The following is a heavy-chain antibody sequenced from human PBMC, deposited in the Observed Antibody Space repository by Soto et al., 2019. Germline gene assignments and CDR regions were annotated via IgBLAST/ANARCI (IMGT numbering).Heavy chain of an antibody. CDR3: AKSRTYGDSGFYYMDV. J-gene: IGHJ6*03. D-gene: IGHD4-17*01. Sequence: DVQLVESGGGLVQPGRSLRLSCAASGFTFDDYAMHWVRQAPGKGLEWVSGISWNSGSIGYADSVKGRFTISRDNAKNSLYLQMNSLRAEDTALYYCAKSRTYGDSGFYYMDVWGKGTTVTVSS. V-gene: IGHV3-9*01. CDR1: GFTFDDYA. CDR2: ISWNSGSI.